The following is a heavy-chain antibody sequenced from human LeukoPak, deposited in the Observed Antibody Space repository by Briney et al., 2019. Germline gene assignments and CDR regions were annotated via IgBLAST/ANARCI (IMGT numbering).Heavy chain of an antibody. V-gene: IGHV4-39*01. CDR1: GGSISSTTYF. CDR2: IYYSGST. D-gene: IGHD3-10*01. Sequence: SETLSLTCTVSGGSISSTTYFWSWIRQPPGKGLEWIATIYYSGSTYFSPSLKSRVTISVDTSKNQFSLNLSSVPASDTAVYYCARRGGSGRSFDYWGQGILVTVSS. J-gene: IGHJ4*02. CDR3: ARRGGSGRSFDY.